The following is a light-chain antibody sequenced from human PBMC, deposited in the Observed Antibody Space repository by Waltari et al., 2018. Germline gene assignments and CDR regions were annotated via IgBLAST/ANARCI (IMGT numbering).Light chain of an antibody. J-gene: IGKJ3*01. Sequence: DIQMTQSPSSLSASVGDRVTITCRASQSISTYLNWYLQKPGKAPKLLFYGASSLQSGALSRFSGSGSGTDFTLTISSLQPEDFATYYCQQSYSTPFTFGPGTKVDIK. CDR1: QSISTY. CDR3: QQSYSTPFT. CDR2: GAS. V-gene: IGKV1-39*01.